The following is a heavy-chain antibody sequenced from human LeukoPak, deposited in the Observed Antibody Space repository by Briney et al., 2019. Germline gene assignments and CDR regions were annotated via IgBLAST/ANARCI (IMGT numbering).Heavy chain of an antibody. Sequence: SETLSLTCAVYGGSFSGYYWSWIRQPPGKGLEWIGEINHSGSTNYNPSLKSRVTISVDKSKNQFSLKLSSVTAADTAVYHCARPTGYSYGPFVYWGQGTLVTVSS. CDR1: GGSFSGYY. V-gene: IGHV4-34*01. J-gene: IGHJ4*02. CDR2: INHSGST. D-gene: IGHD5-18*01. CDR3: ARPTGYSYGPFVY.